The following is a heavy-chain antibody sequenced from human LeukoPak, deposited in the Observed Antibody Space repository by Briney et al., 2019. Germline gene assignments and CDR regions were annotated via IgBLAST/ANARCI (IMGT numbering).Heavy chain of an antibody. CDR2: ISYDGSNK. Sequence: PGRSLRLSCAASGFTFSSYGMHWARQAPGKGLEWVAVISYDGSNKYYADSVKGRFTISRDNSKNTLYLQMNSLRAEDTAVYYCAKGARPFHYYYMDVWGKGTTVTVSS. CDR3: AKGARPFHYYYMDV. J-gene: IGHJ6*03. D-gene: IGHD6-6*01. V-gene: IGHV3-30*18. CDR1: GFTFSSYG.